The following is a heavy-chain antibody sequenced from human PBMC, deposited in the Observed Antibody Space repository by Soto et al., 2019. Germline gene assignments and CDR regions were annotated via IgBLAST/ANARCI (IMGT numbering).Heavy chain of an antibody. D-gene: IGHD1-26*01. CDR1: GFTFSSYA. J-gene: IGHJ6*02. CDR2: ISGSGGST. V-gene: IGHV3-23*01. CDR3: AKAKELGYYYYGMDV. Sequence: GGSLRLSCAASGFTFSSYAMSWVRQAPGKGLEWVSAISGSGGSTYYADSVKGRFTISRDNSKNTLYLQMNSLRAEDTAVYYCAKAKELGYYYYGMDVWGQGTTVTVSS.